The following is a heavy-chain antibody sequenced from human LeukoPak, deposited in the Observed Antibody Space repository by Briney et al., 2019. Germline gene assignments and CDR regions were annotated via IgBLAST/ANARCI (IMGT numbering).Heavy chain of an antibody. V-gene: IGHV3-53*01. J-gene: IGHJ6*03. D-gene: IGHD3-10*01. CDR1: GFTFSKYW. CDR3: ARDRGTVRGVIPYYYYMDV. CDR2: IYSGGST. Sequence: GGSLRLSCAAFGFTFSKYWMTWVRQAPGKGLEWVSVIYSGGSTYYADSVKGRFTISRDNSKNTLYLQMNSLRAEDTAVYYCARDRGTVRGVIPYYYYMDVWGKGTTVTVSS.